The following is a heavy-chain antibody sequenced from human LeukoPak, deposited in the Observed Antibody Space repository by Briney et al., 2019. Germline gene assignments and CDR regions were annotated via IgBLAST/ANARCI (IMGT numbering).Heavy chain of an antibody. V-gene: IGHV4-59*12. J-gene: IGHJ4*02. D-gene: IGHD3-22*01. CDR3: ARVRLADYYDSSGYSGGPYFDY. CDR2: ISYSGST. CDR1: GGSINRYY. Sequence: SETLSLTCTVSGGSINRYYWSWIRQPPGKGLEWIGYISYSGSTDYNPSLKSRVTISVDKSKNQFSLKLSSVTAADTAVYYCARVRLADYYDSSGYSGGPYFDYWGQGTLVTVSS.